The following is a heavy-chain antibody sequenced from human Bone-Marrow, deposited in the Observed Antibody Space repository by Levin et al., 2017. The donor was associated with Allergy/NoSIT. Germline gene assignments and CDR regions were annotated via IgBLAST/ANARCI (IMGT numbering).Heavy chain of an antibody. J-gene: IGHJ4*02. D-gene: IGHD3-10*01. CDR3: AREDASGSFVDY. V-gene: IGHV4-39*07. CDR1: GDSISSSSYY. CDR2: IFYSGNT. Sequence: SETLSLTCSVSGDSISSSSYYWGWIRQPPGKGLEWIGTIFYSGNTYYNPSLKSRVTLSVDTSKNPFSLKLASVTAADTSVYYCAREDASGSFVDYWGQGTLVIVSS.